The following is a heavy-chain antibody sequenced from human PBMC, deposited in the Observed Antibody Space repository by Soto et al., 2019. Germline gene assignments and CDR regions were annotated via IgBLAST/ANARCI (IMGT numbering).Heavy chain of an antibody. CDR2: IYSGGTT. J-gene: IGHJ4*02. D-gene: IGHD5-12*01. V-gene: IGHV3-53*02. CDR1: GFTVSSNY. CDR3: ARSGYSGYDYSHFDY. Sequence: EVQLVETGGGLIQPGGSLRLSCAASGFTVSSNYMTWVRQAPGKGLEWVSVIYSGGTTYYADSVKGRFTISRDNSKNTVYLKMNSLRAEDTAVYYCARSGYSGYDYSHFDYWGQGTLVTVSS.